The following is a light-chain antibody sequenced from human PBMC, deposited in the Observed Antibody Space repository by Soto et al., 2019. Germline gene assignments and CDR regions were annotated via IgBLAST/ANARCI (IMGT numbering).Light chain of an antibody. CDR1: SGHSSYA. CDR2: LNSDGSH. V-gene: IGLV4-69*01. CDR3: QTWGTGTWV. J-gene: IGLJ3*02. Sequence: QSVLTQSPSASASLGASVKLTCTLSSGHSSYAIAWHQQQPEKGPRYLMKLNSDGSHSKGDGIPDRFSGSSSGAERYRTISSLQSEDEADYYCQTWGTGTWVFGGGTKLTVL.